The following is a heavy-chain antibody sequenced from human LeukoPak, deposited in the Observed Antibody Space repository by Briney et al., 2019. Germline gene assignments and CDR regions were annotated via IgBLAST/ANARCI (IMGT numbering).Heavy chain of an antibody. Sequence: GGSLRLSCAASGFTFNNYGMHWVRQAPGKGLEWVAFIRYNGNNQYYADSVKGRFTISRDNSKNTLYLQMNSLKGDDTAAYYRAKDSAFYYIDVWGKGTTVIISS. V-gene: IGHV3-30*02. CDR3: AKDSAFYYIDV. J-gene: IGHJ6*03. CDR1: GFTFNNYG. CDR2: IRYNGNNQ. D-gene: IGHD3-10*01.